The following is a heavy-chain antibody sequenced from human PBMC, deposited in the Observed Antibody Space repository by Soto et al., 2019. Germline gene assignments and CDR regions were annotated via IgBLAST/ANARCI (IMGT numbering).Heavy chain of an antibody. V-gene: IGHV4-38-2*02. CDR2: IYHSGST. D-gene: IGHD3-3*01. CDR1: GYSISSGYY. J-gene: IGHJ4*02. Sequence: SETLSLTCTVSGYSISSGYYWGWIRQPPGKGLEWIGSIYHSGSTYYNPSLKSRVTISVDTSKNQFSLKLSSVTAADTAVYYCASLEDFWSGYFDYWGQGTLVTVSS. CDR3: ASLEDFWSGYFDY.